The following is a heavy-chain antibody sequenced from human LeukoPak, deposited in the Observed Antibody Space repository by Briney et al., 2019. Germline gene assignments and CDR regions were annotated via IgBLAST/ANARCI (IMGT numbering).Heavy chain of an antibody. CDR1: GFTFSSYA. CDR3: AKVVRIFMVRGPLGY. Sequence: GGSLRLSCAASGFTFSSYAMSWVRQAPGKGLEWVSAISGSGGSTYYADSVKGRFTISRDNSKNTLYLQMNSLRAEDTAVYYCAKVVRIFMVRGPLGYWGQGTLVTVSS. CDR2: ISGSGGST. J-gene: IGHJ4*02. D-gene: IGHD3-10*01. V-gene: IGHV3-23*01.